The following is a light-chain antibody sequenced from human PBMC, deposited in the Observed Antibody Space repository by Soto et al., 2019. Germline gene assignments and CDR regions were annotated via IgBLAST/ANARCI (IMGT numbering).Light chain of an antibody. J-gene: IGKJ4*01. CDR3: LQHNAYPRT. Sequence: DIQMTQSPSSLSASVGDRVTITCRASQGIHNDLGWYQQIPGKAPKRLIYEASILQSGVPSRFSGSGSGTEFTLTISSLQPEDFATYYCLQHNAYPRTFGGGTKVDIK. V-gene: IGKV1-17*01. CDR2: EAS. CDR1: QGIHND.